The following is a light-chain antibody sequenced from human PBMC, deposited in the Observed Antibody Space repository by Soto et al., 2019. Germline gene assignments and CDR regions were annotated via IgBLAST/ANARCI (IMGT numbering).Light chain of an antibody. V-gene: IGKV3D-15*01. J-gene: IGKJ5*01. CDR1: ESVSNN. CDR3: QQYSKWPPIT. Sequence: EIVMTQSPATLSLSPGERATLSCRASESVSNNLAWYQQKAGQAPRLLIYGASSRATGIPDRFSGSGSGTEFTLTISSLQSEDFAVYYCQQYSKWPPITFGQGTRLEIK. CDR2: GAS.